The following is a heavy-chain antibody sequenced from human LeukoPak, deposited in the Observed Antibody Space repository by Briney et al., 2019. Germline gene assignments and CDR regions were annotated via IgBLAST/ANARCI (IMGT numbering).Heavy chain of an antibody. J-gene: IGHJ5*02. CDR3: ARVGVVPAATIQNWFDP. CDR1: GGSISSYY. D-gene: IGHD2-2*01. CDR2: IYYSGST. Sequence: SETLSLTCTVSGGSISSYYWSWIRQPPGKGLEWIGYIYYSGSTNYNPSLKSRVTISVDTSKNQFSLKLSSVTAADTAVYYCARVGVVPAATIQNWFDPWGQGTLVTVSS. V-gene: IGHV4-59*12.